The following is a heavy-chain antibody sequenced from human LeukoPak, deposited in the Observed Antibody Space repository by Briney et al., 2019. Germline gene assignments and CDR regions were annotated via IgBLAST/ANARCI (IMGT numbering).Heavy chain of an antibody. CDR3: ARGSSAVAYYYGSGSYSLFGY. J-gene: IGHJ4*02. CDR1: GGSFSGYY. CDR2: INHSGST. Sequence: SETLSPTCAVYGGSFSGYYWSWIRQPPGKGLEWIGEINHSGSTNYNPSLKSRVNISVDTSKNQFSLKLSSVTAADTAVYYCARGSSAVAYYYGSGSYSLFGYWGQGTLVTVSS. V-gene: IGHV4-34*01. D-gene: IGHD3-10*01.